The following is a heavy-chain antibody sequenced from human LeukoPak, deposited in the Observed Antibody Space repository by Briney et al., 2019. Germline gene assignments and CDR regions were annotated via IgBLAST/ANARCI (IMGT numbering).Heavy chain of an antibody. CDR3: ARGGYYYDSSGYYPFDY. J-gene: IGHJ4*02. Sequence: PGGSLRLSCAASGFTFSSYAMSWVRQAPGKGLEWVSAISGSGGSTYYPDSVKGRFTISRDNSKNTLYLEMNSLRAEDTAVYYCARGGYYYDSSGYYPFDYWGQGTLVTVSS. CDR2: ISGSGGST. V-gene: IGHV3-23*01. CDR1: GFTFSSYA. D-gene: IGHD3-22*01.